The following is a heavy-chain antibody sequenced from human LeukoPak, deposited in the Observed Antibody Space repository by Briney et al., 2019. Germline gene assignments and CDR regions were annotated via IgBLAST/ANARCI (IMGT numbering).Heavy chain of an antibody. CDR1: GFTFNIYE. V-gene: IGHV3-7*01. CDR2: IKQDGSEK. Sequence: PGGSLRLSCAASGFTFNIYEMSWVRQAPGKGLEWVANIKQDGSEKYYVDSVKGRFTISRDNAKNSLYLQMNSLRAEDTAVYYCARDRRASGWSDYFDYWGQGTLVTVSS. CDR3: ARDRRASGWSDYFDY. D-gene: IGHD6-19*01. J-gene: IGHJ4*02.